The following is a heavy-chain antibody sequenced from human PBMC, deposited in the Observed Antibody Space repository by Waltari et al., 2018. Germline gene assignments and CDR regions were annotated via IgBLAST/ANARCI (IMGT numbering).Heavy chain of an antibody. J-gene: IGHJ4*02. D-gene: IGHD6-13*01. V-gene: IGHV3-33*01. CDR3: ARGIADD. CDR1: GFTFSSYG. Sequence: QVQLVESGGGVVQPGRYLGLSCTASGFTFSSYGLLWVRQAPGKGLELVARIWYDGTNKNYADSVRGRFTLSRDNSKNTLYLQMNILRVEDTAVYYCARGIADDWGQGTLVTVSS. CDR2: IWYDGTNK.